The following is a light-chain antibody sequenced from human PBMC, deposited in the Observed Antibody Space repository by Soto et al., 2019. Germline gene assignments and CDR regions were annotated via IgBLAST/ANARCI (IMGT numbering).Light chain of an antibody. V-gene: IGKV1-5*01. CDR1: QSTSSW. CDR2: DAS. CDR3: KQYRT. J-gene: IGKJ1*01. Sequence: DIQMTQSPSTLSASVGDRVTITCRASQSTSSWLAWYQQKPGKAPNLLIYDASTLVSGVPSRFSGSGSGTEFTLTISSLQPDDFATYYCKQYRTFGQGTKVEIK.